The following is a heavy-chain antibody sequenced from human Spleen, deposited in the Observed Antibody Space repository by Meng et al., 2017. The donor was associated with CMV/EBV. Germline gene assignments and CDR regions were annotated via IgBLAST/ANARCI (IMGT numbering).Heavy chain of an antibody. CDR3: AREDEQQLPFDY. CDR2: VFYSGST. CDR1: GDSVSSAGYY. J-gene: IGHJ4*02. Sequence: SETLSLTCTVSGDSVSSAGYYWNWIRQSPGRGLEWIGYVFYSGSTYYNPSLKSRATISVDTSKNQFSLKLSSVTAADTAVYYCAREDEQQLPFDYWGQGTLVTVSS. D-gene: IGHD6-13*01. V-gene: IGHV4-61*08.